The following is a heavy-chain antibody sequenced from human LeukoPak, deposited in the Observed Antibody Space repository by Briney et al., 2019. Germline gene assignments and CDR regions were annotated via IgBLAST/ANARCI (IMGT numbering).Heavy chain of an antibody. CDR3: ARDLLSYYDSSGYSSAFDI. CDR2: ISSSSSYI. CDR1: GFTFSSYA. D-gene: IGHD3-22*01. V-gene: IGHV3-21*01. J-gene: IGHJ3*02. Sequence: GGSLRLSCAASGFTFSSYAMSWVRQAPGKGLEWVSSISSSSSYICYAGSVKGRFTISRDNAKNSLYLQMNSPRAEDTAVYYCARDLLSYYDSSGYSSAFDIWGQGTMVTVSS.